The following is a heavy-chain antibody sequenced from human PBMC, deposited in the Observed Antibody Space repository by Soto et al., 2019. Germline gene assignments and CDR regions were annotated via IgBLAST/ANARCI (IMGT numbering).Heavy chain of an antibody. CDR2: ISGSGGST. V-gene: IGHV3-23*01. Sequence: GGSLRLSCAASGFTSSSYAMSWVRQAPGKGLGWVSAISGSGGSTYYADCVKGRFTISRDNSKNTLYLQMNSLRAKDKAVYYCSKRGDFWSGYYSRDYGMDVWGQGTTVTVSS. CDR3: SKRGDFWSGYYSRDYGMDV. CDR1: GFTSSSYA. D-gene: IGHD3-3*01. J-gene: IGHJ6*02.